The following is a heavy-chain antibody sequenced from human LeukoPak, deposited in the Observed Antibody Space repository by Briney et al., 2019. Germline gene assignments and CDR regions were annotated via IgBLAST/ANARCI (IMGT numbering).Heavy chain of an antibody. CDR1: GFTFSSYA. V-gene: IGHV3-30*04. CDR2: ISYDGSNK. Sequence: PGGSLRLSCVASGFTFSSYAMHWVRQAPGKGLEWVAVISYDGSNKYYADSVKGRFTISRDNSKNTLYLQMNSLRAEDTAVYYCARDPVTMVRGVIITYYYYYYGMDVWGQGTTVTVSS. CDR3: ARDPVTMVRGVIITYYYYYYGMDV. J-gene: IGHJ6*02. D-gene: IGHD3-10*01.